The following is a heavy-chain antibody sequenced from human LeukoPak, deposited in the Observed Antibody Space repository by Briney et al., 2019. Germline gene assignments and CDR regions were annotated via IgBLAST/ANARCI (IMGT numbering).Heavy chain of an antibody. J-gene: IGHJ4*02. Sequence: PSETLSLTCTVSGGSISSSSYYWGWIRQPPGKGLEWIGSIYYSGSTYYNPSLKSRVTISVDTSKNQFSLKLSSVTAADTAVYYCARYDYVWGSYRYDYWGQGTLVTVSS. CDR3: ARYDYVWGSYRYDY. D-gene: IGHD3-16*02. V-gene: IGHV4-39*01. CDR2: IYYSGST. CDR1: GGSISSSSYY.